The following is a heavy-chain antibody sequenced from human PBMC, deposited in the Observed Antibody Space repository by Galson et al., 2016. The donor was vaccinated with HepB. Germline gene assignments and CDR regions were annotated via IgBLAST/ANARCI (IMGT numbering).Heavy chain of an antibody. CDR3: VQGSTAPAV. Sequence: SLRLSCAGSGFTFSRYGMTWVRQAPGKGLEDVSSISMSGKSTDYADAVKGRFTISRDNSKNTLSLQMNSLTADDTAIYYCVQGSTAPAVWGKGTTVTVSS. CDR1: GFTFSRYG. J-gene: IGHJ6*04. D-gene: IGHD1-26*01. CDR2: ISMSGKST. V-gene: IGHV3-23*01.